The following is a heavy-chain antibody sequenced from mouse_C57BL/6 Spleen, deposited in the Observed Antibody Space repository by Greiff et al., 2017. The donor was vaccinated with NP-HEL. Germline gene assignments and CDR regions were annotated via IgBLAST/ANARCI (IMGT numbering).Heavy chain of an antibody. CDR1: GYTFTSYD. J-gene: IGHJ2*01. CDR3: ARSGDYYGSSYVHYFDY. CDR2: IYPRDGST. Sequence: VKLQESGPELVKPGASVKLSCKASGYTFTSYDINWVKQRPGQGLEWIGWIYPRDGSTKYNEKFKGKATLTVDTSSSTAYMELHSLTSEDSAVYFVARSGDYYGSSYVHYFDYWGQGTTLTVSS. V-gene: IGHV1-85*01. D-gene: IGHD1-1*01.